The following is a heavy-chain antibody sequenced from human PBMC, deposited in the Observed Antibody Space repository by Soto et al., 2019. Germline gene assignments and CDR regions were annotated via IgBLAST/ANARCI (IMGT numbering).Heavy chain of an antibody. CDR3: ARISRHQYDNSGYYAPTYYFDS. CDR2: VYHSGRS. CDR1: GYSISSGYY. Sequence: SATLSLTCDVSGYSISSGYYWGWIRQPPGKGLEWIGGVYHSGRSQYDPSLKTRVTISVDTSEKQFSLKLTSVTAADTDVYYSARISRHQYDNSGYYAPTYYFDSGSQGSLVTVSS. J-gene: IGHJ4*02. V-gene: IGHV4-38-2*01. D-gene: IGHD3-3*01.